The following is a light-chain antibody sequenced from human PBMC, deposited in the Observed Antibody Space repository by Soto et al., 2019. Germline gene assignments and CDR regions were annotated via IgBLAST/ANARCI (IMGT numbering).Light chain of an antibody. J-gene: IGLJ1*01. Sequence: QSALTQPASVSGSPGQSITISCTGTSSDVGGYNYVSWYQQHPGIAPKLLIYGVTNRPSGVSTRSSGSKSGNTASLTISGLQAEDEADYRCSSYTRASTLLYLCGTGTKLTVL. V-gene: IGLV2-14*01. CDR2: GVT. CDR3: SSYTRASTLLYL. CDR1: SSDVGGYNY.